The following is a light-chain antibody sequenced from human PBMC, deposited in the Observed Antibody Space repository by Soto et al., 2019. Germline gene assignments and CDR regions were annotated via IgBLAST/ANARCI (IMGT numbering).Light chain of an antibody. CDR2: EFT. CDR1: ASDFGASNF. CDR3: ISYTSTTILEV. J-gene: IGLJ1*01. Sequence: QSALTQPASVSGSPGQSITLSCTGTASDFGASNFVSWYQHLPGRAPKLLSYEFTYRPSGVSDRFSGSKSGSTAVLTISGRQAEDEADYYCISYTSTTILEVFGTGTKVTV. V-gene: IGLV2-14*01.